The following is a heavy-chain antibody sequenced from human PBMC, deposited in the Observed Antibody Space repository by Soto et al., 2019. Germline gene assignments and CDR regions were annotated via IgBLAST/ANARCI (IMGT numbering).Heavy chain of an antibody. V-gene: IGHV3-30-3*01. J-gene: IGHJ6*02. CDR2: ISYDGSNK. CDR1: GFTFSSYA. D-gene: IGHD6-13*01. Sequence: PGGSLRLSCAASGFTFSSYAMHWVRQAPGKGLEWVAVISYDGSNKYYADSVKGRFTISRDNSKNTLYLQMNSLRAEDTAVYYCARGRAAAGTRYYYYYGMDVWGQGTTVTVCS. CDR3: ARGRAAAGTRYYYYYGMDV.